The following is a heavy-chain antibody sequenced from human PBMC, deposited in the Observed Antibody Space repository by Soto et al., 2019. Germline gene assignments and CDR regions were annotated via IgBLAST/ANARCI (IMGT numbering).Heavy chain of an antibody. D-gene: IGHD3-3*01. V-gene: IGHV4-31*03. CDR1: GGSITSGGHY. Sequence: SETLSLTCTVSGGSITSGGHYWSWIRQHPGKGLEWIGYIYYSGSTYYNPSLKSRVTISIDTSKNHFSLKVRSVTVADTAVYYCARDQGGVTIFGVPYGMDVWGQGSPFTVSS. CDR2: IYYSGST. CDR3: ARDQGGVTIFGVPYGMDV. J-gene: IGHJ6*02.